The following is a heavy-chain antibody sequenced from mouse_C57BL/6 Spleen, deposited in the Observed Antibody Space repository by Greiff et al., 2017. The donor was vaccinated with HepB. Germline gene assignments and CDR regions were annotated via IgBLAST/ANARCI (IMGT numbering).Heavy chain of an antibody. J-gene: IGHJ4*01. CDR2: IYPRDGST. CDR1: GYTFTDHT. V-gene: IGHV1-78*01. D-gene: IGHD4-1*01. Sequence: VQLQQSDAELVKPGASVKISCKVSGYTFTDHTIHWMKQRPEQGLEWIGYIYPRDGSTKYNEKFKGKATLTADKSSSTAYMQLNSLKSEDSAVYFCARTNWEGDYAMDYWGQGTSVTVSS. CDR3: ARTNWEGDYAMDY.